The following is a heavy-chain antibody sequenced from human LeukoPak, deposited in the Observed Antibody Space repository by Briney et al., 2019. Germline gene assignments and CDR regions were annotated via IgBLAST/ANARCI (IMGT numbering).Heavy chain of an antibody. Sequence: SVKVSCKASGDTFTTYAIIWVRQAPGQGLEWMGGIIPMFDTPNYAQRLQGRVTISADKSTKTVYMELTSLRSEDTAVYYCARAGIPGYCTNVTCSNWLDPWGQGTLVTVSS. J-gene: IGHJ5*02. CDR1: GDTFTTYA. CDR3: ARAGIPGYCTNVTCSNWLDP. D-gene: IGHD2-8*01. V-gene: IGHV1-69*06. CDR2: IIPMFDTP.